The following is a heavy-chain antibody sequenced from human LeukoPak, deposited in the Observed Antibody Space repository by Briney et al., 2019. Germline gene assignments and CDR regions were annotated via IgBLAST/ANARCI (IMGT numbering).Heavy chain of an antibody. Sequence: GASVKVSCKASGYTFTGYYMHWVRQAPGQGLEWMGWVKPNSGDTHYAQKFQDRVTMARDTSISTAYMALSGLRSDDTAVYYCAIPLVDGGFYWGQGTLVTV. V-gene: IGHV1-2*02. CDR1: GYTFTGYY. D-gene: IGHD3-10*01. CDR3: AIPLVDGGFY. J-gene: IGHJ4*02. CDR2: VKPNSGDT.